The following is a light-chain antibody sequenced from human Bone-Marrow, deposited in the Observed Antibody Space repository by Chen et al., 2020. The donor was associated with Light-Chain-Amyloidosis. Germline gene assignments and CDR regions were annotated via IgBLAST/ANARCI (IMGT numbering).Light chain of an antibody. CDR3: GSYAGTNNWI. Sequence: QTARTQPPSASGSTGNSVTTSCTGFSFDYVSWYQQHPGKATKLIIYKFTKLSSGVPARFSGTSSGTPASLTVSGLQAEDEADYHCGSYAGTNNWIFGGGTKLTVL. CDR2: KFT. J-gene: IGLJ2*01. V-gene: IGLV2-8*01. CDR1: SFDY.